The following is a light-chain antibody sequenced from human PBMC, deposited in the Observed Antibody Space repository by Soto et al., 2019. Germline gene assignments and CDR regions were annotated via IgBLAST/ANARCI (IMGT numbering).Light chain of an antibody. J-gene: IGLJ2*01. V-gene: IGLV2-23*03. CDR1: SSDFGIYDL. CDR3: CSYAGNRTFV. Sequence: HSALTQPASVSGSLGQSITVSCTTTSSDFGIYDLVSWYQQHPGKAPKVIIFEGSKRPSGVSNRFSGSTSGNTASLTISGLQADDEADYHCCSYAGNRTFVFGGGTKVTVL. CDR2: EGS.